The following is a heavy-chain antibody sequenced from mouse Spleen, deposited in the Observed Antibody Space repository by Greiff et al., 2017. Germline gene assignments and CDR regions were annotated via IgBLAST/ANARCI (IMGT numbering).Heavy chain of an antibody. Sequence: QVQLQQPGTELVKPGASVKLSCKASGYTFTSYWMHWVKQRPGQGLEWIGNINPSNGGTNYNEKFKSKATLTVDKSSSTAYMQLSSLTSEDSAVYYCAREPGYYGYLAWFAYWGQGTLVTVSA. CDR1: GYTFTSYW. J-gene: IGHJ3*01. V-gene: IGHV1-53*01. D-gene: IGHD1-2*01. CDR2: INPSNGGT. CDR3: AREPGYYGYLAWFAY.